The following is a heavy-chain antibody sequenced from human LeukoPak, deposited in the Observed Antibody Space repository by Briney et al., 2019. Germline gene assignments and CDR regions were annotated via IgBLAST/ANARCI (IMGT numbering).Heavy chain of an antibody. CDR1: GFTFSSHW. CDR2: IKQDGSGK. Sequence: PGGSLRLSCAASGFTFSSHWMSWVRQTPGKGLEWVANIKQDGSGKFYADSLKGRFTISRDNARNSLYLQMNSLRAEDTAVYYCARELIAVAGSFDCWGQGTLVTVSS. J-gene: IGHJ4*02. V-gene: IGHV3-7*01. D-gene: IGHD6-19*01. CDR3: ARELIAVAGSFDC.